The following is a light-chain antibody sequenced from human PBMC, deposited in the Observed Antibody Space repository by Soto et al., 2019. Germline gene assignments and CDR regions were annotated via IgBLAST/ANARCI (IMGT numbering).Light chain of an antibody. Sequence: EIVWTQSPCTLSLTTGERATLSCRATRSVGSNLAWYQQKPGQAPRLLIYDASNRATGIPARFSGSGSGTDFTLTISSLEPEDFAVYYCQQRSNWPSITFGQGTRLEIK. CDR3: QQRSNWPSIT. CDR1: RSVGSN. V-gene: IGKV3-11*01. J-gene: IGKJ5*01. CDR2: DAS.